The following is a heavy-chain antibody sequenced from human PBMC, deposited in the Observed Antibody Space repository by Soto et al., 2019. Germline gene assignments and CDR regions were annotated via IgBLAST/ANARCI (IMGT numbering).Heavy chain of an antibody. CDR1: GFTFSSYA. V-gene: IGHV3-30-3*01. CDR3: ARDLGDDGDYNNPDY. J-gene: IGHJ4*02. D-gene: IGHD4-17*01. CDR2: ISYDGSNK. Sequence: QVQLVESGGGVVQPGRSLRLSCAASGFTFSSYAMHWVRQAPGKGLEWVAVISYDGSNKYYADSVKGRFTISRDNSKNTMYLQMNRLRAEDTAVYYCARDLGDDGDYNNPDYWGQGTLVTVSS.